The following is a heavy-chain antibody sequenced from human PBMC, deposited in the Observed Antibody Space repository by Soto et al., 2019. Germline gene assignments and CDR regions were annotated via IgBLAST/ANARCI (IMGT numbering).Heavy chain of an antibody. CDR1: GFTVLSNY. CDR2: MYSGGST. D-gene: IGHD3-3*01. Sequence: WGSLSLSWAASGFTVLSNYVSGVRQAPGWGLEWFSVMYSGGSTYYADSVKGRFTISRDNSKNTLYLQMNSLRAEDTAVYYCASARGYDLSSGYHPCDYCGQGTLVTVSS. CDR3: ASARGYDLSSGYHPCDY. J-gene: IGHJ4*02. V-gene: IGHV3-53*01.